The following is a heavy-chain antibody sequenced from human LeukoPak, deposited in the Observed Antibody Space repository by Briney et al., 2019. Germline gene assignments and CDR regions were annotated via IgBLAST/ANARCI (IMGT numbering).Heavy chain of an antibody. CDR1: WFTLRYFS. D-gene: IGHD4-17*01. V-gene: IGHV3-21*01. CDR2: MSSSSDYI. Sequence: GSLRLFCAASWFTLRYFSLDRVRPAPREGPGWVSYMSSSSDYIYYGDSEKGRFTISRDNAKNSLYLQMNSLRADDTAVYYCARGSYGDYPGYWGQGTLVTVSS. J-gene: IGHJ4*02. CDR3: ARGSYGDYPGY.